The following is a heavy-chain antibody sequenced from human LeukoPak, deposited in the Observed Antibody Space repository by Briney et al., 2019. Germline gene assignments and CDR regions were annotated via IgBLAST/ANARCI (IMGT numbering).Heavy chain of an antibody. CDR2: INHSGST. CDR3: ARRGFHHSSGYYYRGPIDY. J-gene: IGHJ4*02. CDR1: GGSISSSSSY. V-gene: IGHV4-39*07. D-gene: IGHD3-22*01. Sequence: SETLSLTCSVSGGSISSSSSYWGWIRQPPGKGLEWIGEINHSGSTNYNPSLKSRVTISVDTSKNQFSLKLSSVTAADTAVYYCARRGFHHSSGYYYRGPIDYWGQGTLVTVSS.